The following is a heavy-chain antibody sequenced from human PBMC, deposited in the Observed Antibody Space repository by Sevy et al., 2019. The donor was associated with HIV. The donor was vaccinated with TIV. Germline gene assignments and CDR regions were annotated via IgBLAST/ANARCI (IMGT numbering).Heavy chain of an antibody. V-gene: IGHV4-59*13. CDR3: ARSVGTGNYFDY. CDR1: GGSMTSYY. D-gene: IGHD2-21*02. J-gene: IGHJ4*02. Sequence: SETLSLTCTVSGGSMTSYYWNWIRQPPGKGLEWIGYIYYSGSTNYNPSLKSQVTMSVDTSTNRFSLTLISVTAADTAVYHCARSVGTGNYFDYWGQGALVTVSS. CDR2: IYYSGST.